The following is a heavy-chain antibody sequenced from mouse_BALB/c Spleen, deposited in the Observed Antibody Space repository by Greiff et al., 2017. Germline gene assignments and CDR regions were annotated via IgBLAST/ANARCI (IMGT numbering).Heavy chain of an antibody. J-gene: IGHJ4*01. D-gene: IGHD2-3*01. CDR3: ARGDGYSGYYAMDY. CDR1: GYSITSDYA. Sequence: EVKLVESGPGLVKPSQSLSLTCTVTGYSITSDYAWNWIRQFPGNKLEWMGYISYSGSTSYNPSLKSRISITRDTSKNQFFLQLNSVTTEDTATYYCARGDGYSGYYAMDYWGQGTSVTVSS. V-gene: IGHV3-2*02. CDR2: ISYSGST.